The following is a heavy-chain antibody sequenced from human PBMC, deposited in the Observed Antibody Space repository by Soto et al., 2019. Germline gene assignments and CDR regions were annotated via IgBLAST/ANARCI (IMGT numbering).Heavy chain of an antibody. Sequence: SENLSVTCSVSGGSMSKFYWSWIRKTAGKGLEWMGRVYATGTSDYNPSLRSRIAMSVDISKKTFSLRLRSVTAADMGVYYCVRDASKTLRDCFDPRAQG. D-gene: IGHD4-17*01. V-gene: IGHV4-4*07. CDR2: VYATGTS. CDR3: VRDASKTLRDCFDP. J-gene: IGHJ5*02. CDR1: GGSMSKFY.